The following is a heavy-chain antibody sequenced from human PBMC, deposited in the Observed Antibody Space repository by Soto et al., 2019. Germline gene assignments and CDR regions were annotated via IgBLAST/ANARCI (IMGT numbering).Heavy chain of an antibody. J-gene: IGHJ4*02. CDR2: ISAYNGNT. D-gene: IGHD3-3*01. CDR3: ARALEYYDFWSGYTDY. Sequence: ASVKVSCKASGYTFTSYGISWVRQAPGQGLEWMGWISAYNGNTNYAQKLQGRVTMTTDTSTSTAYMELRSLRSDDTAVYYCARALEYYDFWSGYTDYWGQGTLVTVSS. CDR1: GYTFTSYG. V-gene: IGHV1-18*01.